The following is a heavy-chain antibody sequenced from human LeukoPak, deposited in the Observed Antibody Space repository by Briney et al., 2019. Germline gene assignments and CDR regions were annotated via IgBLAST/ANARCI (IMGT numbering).Heavy chain of an antibody. Sequence: SETLSLTCIVSGGSITRRGYHWGWIRQPPGKGLEWIGSMSYTANTYYKASLKSRVTISVNMSKNQFLLKLSSVTAADTAVYYCARDLSLRLNEGAFDIWGQGTMVTVSS. CDR3: ARDLSLRLNEGAFDI. V-gene: IGHV4-39*07. CDR1: GGSITRRGYH. CDR2: MSYTANT. D-gene: IGHD2/OR15-2a*01. J-gene: IGHJ3*02.